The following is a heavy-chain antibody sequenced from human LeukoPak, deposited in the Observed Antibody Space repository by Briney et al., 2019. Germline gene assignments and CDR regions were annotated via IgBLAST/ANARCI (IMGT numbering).Heavy chain of an antibody. Sequence: SDTLSLTCAVYGGSFSGYYWRWIRQPPGKGLEWIGEINHSGSTNYNPSLKSRVTISVDTSKNQFSLKLSSVTAADTAVYYWARGYYYDSSGYFDYWGQGTLVTVSS. CDR2: INHSGST. CDR3: ARGYYYDSSGYFDY. J-gene: IGHJ4*02. CDR1: GGSFSGYY. V-gene: IGHV4-34*01. D-gene: IGHD3-22*01.